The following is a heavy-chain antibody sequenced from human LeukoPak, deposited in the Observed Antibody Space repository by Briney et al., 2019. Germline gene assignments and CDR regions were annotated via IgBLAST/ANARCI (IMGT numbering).Heavy chain of an antibody. V-gene: IGHV3-11*01. Sequence: GGSLRLSCAASGFTFSDYYMSWIRQAPGKGLEWVSYISSRSSAIYYADSVKGRFTISRDNAKNSLYLQMNSLRAEDTAVYYCARETGSGSYLLDYWGQGTLVTVSS. CDR1: GFTFSDYY. J-gene: IGHJ4*02. CDR3: ARETGSGSYLLDY. D-gene: IGHD1-26*01. CDR2: ISSRSSAI.